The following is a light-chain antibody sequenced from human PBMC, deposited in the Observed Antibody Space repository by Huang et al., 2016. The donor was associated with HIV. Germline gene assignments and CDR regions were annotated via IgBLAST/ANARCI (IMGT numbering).Light chain of an antibody. CDR3: QQYNNWPRT. CDR2: GAS. Sequence: EIVMTQSPATLSVSPGERATLSCRASQSVSNNLAWYQQKPGQAPGVLIYGASTRATGIRARFSGSESGTEVTLPISTLQSEDCAVYYCQQYNNWPRTFGQGTKVEI. CDR1: QSVSNN. V-gene: IGKV3-15*01. J-gene: IGKJ1*01.